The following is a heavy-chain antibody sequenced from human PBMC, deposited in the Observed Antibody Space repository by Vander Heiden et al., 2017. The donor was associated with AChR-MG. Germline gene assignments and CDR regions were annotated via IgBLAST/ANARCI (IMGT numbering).Heavy chain of an antibody. CDR1: GFTLSDPY. V-gene: IGHV3-72*01. J-gene: IGHJ3*01. CDR2: SRSKANSFTT. CDR3: ARGHNAFDA. Sequence: EVQLVESGGGLVQPGGSLRLSCSVSGFTLSDPYMDCVRQAPGKGLEWVGRSRSKANSFTTEYAASVKGRFTISRDDSKNSLELQMNSLKIEDTAVYYCARGHNAFDAWGQGTMVTVSS. D-gene: IGHD2-21*01.